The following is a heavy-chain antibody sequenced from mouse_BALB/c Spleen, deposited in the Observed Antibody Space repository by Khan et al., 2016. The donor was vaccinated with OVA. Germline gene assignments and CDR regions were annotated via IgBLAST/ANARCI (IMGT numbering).Heavy chain of an antibody. J-gene: IGHJ2*01. CDR3: TRDRNYYGSSFYFDY. CDR2: ITSGGSYT. D-gene: IGHD1-1*01. V-gene: IGHV5-6-4*01. CDR1: GFTFSSYS. Sequence: EVELVESGGGLVKPGGSLRLSCEASGFTFSSYSMSWVRQTPEKRLEWVATITSGGSYTYYPDSVQGRFTISRDHAKNTLYLQMSSLKSEDTAIYYCTRDRNYYGSSFYFDYWGQGTTLTVSS.